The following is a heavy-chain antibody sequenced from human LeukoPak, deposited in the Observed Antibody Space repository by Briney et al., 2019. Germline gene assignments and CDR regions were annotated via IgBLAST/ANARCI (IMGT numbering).Heavy chain of an antibody. CDR3: ARDLAAAAPVDY. D-gene: IGHD6-13*01. CDR1: GFTFTGYY. V-gene: IGHV1-2*02. J-gene: IGHJ4*02. Sequence: ASVKVSFKASGFTFTGYYMHWVRQAPGQGLEWMGWINPNSGGTNYAQKFQGRVTMTRDTSISTAYVELSRLRSDDTAVYYCARDLAAAAPVDYWGQGTLVTVSS. CDR2: INPNSGGT.